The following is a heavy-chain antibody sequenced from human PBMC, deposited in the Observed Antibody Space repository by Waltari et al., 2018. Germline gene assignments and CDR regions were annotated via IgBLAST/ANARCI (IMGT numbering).Heavy chain of an antibody. Sequence: EVQLVESGGGLVQPGGSLRLSCAASGFIFSTYWMHWVRQAPRKGLVWVSRINSRGSATWYSDSVKCRFTIARDKAKDTLYLQMNRLRAEDTAVYDCATEGWSSGWYGSFHLWGQGTQGTVSS. CDR3: ATEGWSSGWYGSFHL. CDR2: INSRGSAT. D-gene: IGHD6-19*01. V-gene: IGHV3-74*01. J-gene: IGHJ1*01. CDR1: GFIFSTYW.